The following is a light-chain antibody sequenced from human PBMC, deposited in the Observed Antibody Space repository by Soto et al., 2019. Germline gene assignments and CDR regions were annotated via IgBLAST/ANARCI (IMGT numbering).Light chain of an antibody. Sequence: DIQMTQSPSTLSASVGDRVTITCRASPSVSNWLAWYQQKPGKAPKLLIYKASSLGSGVPSRFSGSGSGTEFTLTISSLQPDDFATYYCQQYNSYTYTFGQGTKLEIK. J-gene: IGKJ2*01. V-gene: IGKV1-5*03. CDR2: KAS. CDR3: QQYNSYTYT. CDR1: PSVSNW.